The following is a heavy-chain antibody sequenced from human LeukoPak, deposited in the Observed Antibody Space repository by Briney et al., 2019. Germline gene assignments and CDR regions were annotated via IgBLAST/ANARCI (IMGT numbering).Heavy chain of an antibody. CDR3: ARYVLLRYFDLAGIP. Sequence: SETLSLTCTVSGGSISSGGYYWSRIRQHPGKGLEWIGYIYYSGSTYYNPSLKSRVAISVDTSKNQFSLKLRSVTAADTAVYYCARYVLLRYFDLAGIPWGQGTLVTVSS. CDR1: GGSISSGGYY. V-gene: IGHV4-31*03. J-gene: IGHJ5*02. D-gene: IGHD3-9*01. CDR2: IYYSGST.